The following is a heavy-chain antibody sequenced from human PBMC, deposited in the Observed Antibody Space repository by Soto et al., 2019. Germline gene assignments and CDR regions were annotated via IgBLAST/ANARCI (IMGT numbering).Heavy chain of an antibody. Sequence: GGSLRLSCTTSGFTFGDYTMSWFRQAPGKGLEWVGFIRRKVNGATTEYAASARGRFTISRDDSKSVAYLQMSNLQIEDSAVYFCARKSVPGNYYFDYWGQGSQVNVSS. CDR1: GFTFGDYT. CDR2: IRRKVNGATT. V-gene: IGHV3-49*03. J-gene: IGHJ4*02. D-gene: IGHD4-4*01. CDR3: ARKSVPGNYYFDY.